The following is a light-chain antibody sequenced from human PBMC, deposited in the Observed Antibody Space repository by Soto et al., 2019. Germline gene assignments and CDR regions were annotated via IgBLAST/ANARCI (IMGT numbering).Light chain of an antibody. CDR3: SSYAGSNNLV. Sequence: QSVLTQPPSASGTPGQRVTISCSGSSSNIGSNYVYWYQHLPGTAPKLLIYKNNQRPSGVPDRFSGSKSGTSASLAISGLRSEDEADYYCSSYAGSNNLVFGGGTKVTVL. J-gene: IGLJ2*01. CDR2: KNN. CDR1: SSNIGSNY. V-gene: IGLV1-47*01.